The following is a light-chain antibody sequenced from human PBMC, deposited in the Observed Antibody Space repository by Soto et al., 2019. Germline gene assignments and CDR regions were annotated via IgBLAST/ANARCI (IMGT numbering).Light chain of an antibody. Sequence: SYELTQAPSVSVSPGQTARISCSGHGLTKYFTSWYQQKPGQGPLMVMYKDIERPSGIPERFSGSRSGTTVTLIISEVQAEDEGIYSCQSTDISGSFPVFGGGTKLTVL. CDR2: KDI. CDR1: GLTKYF. CDR3: QSTDISGSFPV. J-gene: IGLJ2*01. V-gene: IGLV3-25*03.